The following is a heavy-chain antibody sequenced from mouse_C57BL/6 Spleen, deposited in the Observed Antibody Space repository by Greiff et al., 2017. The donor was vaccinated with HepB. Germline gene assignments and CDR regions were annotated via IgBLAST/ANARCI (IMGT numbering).Heavy chain of an antibody. V-gene: IGHV7-3*01. Sequence: DVKLEESGGGLVQPGGSLSLSCAASGFTFTDYYMSWVRQPPGKALEWLGFIRNKANGYTTEYSASVKGRFTISRDNSQSILYLQMNALRAEDSATYYCARSYYYGSSEFAYWGQGTLVTVSA. CDR3: ARSYYYGSSEFAY. CDR1: GFTFTDYY. J-gene: IGHJ3*01. D-gene: IGHD1-1*01. CDR2: IRNKANGYTT.